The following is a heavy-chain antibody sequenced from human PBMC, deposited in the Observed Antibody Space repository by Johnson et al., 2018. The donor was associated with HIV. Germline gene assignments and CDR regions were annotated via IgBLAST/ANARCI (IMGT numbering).Heavy chain of an antibody. CDR1: GFTLSSYW. CDR3: AKGMGELLRIDAFDI. J-gene: IGHJ3*02. V-gene: IGHV3-7*02. Sequence: MLLVESGGGLVQPGGSLRVSCAASGFTLSSYWMSWVRQAPGKGLEWVANIKQDGSEKYYVDSVKGRFTISRDNSKNTLYLQMNSLRAEDTAVYYCAKGMGELLRIDAFDIWGQGTMVTVSS. D-gene: IGHD1-26*01. CDR2: IKQDGSEK.